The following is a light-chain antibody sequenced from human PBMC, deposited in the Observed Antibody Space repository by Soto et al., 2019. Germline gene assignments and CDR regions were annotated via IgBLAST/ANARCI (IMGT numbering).Light chain of an antibody. CDR3: QQSYSTPRYT. CDR1: QTISNY. V-gene: IGKV1-39*01. CDR2: AAS. Sequence: DIQMTQSPSSLSASVGDRVTITCRASQTISNYLNWYQQKPGKAPNLLIYAASNLQSGVPSRFSGSSSGTDFTLNISSLQPEDFATYYCQQSYSTPRYTFGQGTKLEIK. J-gene: IGKJ2*01.